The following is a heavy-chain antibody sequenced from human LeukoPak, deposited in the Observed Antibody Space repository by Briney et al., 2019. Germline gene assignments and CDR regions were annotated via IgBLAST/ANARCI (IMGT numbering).Heavy chain of an antibody. CDR3: AKDGWGDILTGYPAYFDY. J-gene: IGHJ4*02. V-gene: IGHV3-9*01. CDR1: GFTFSSYW. CDR2: ISWNSGSI. D-gene: IGHD3-9*01. Sequence: GGSLRLSCAASGFTFSSYWMHWVRQAPGKGLEWVSGISWNSGSIGYADSVKGRFTISRDNAKNSLYLQMNSLRAEDTALYYCAKDGWGDILTGYPAYFDYWGQGTLVTVSS.